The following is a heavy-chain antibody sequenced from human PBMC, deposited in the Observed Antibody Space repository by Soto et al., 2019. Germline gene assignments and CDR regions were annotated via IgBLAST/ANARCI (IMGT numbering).Heavy chain of an antibody. J-gene: IGHJ6*03. Sequence: GGSLRLSCAASGFTVSSNYMSWVRQAPGKGLEWVSVIYSGGSTYYGDSVKGRFTISRDNSKNTLYLQMNSLRAEDTAVYYCAREYGDFHRDTDYYYYYMDVWGKGTTVTVSS. CDR2: IYSGGST. D-gene: IGHD4-17*01. CDR3: AREYGDFHRDTDYYYYYMDV. CDR1: GFTVSSNY. V-gene: IGHV3-66*01.